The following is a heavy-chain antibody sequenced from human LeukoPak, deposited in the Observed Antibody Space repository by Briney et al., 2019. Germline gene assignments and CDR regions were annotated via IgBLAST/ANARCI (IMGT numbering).Heavy chain of an antibody. V-gene: IGHV3-53*01. D-gene: IGHD1-26*01. J-gene: IGHJ4*02. Sequence: PGGSLRLSCAAAGFNFSLNYMSWVRQAPGKGLEWLSVIFGGDKKYYADSVKDRFTISRDNVKNTVDLQMTSLRVEDTAVYYCARGRSGSRDCWGQGTLVVVSS. CDR3: ARGRSGSRDC. CDR1: GFNFSLNY. CDR2: IFGGDKK.